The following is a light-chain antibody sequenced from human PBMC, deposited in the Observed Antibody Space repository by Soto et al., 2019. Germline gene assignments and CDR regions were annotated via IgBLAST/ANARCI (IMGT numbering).Light chain of an antibody. J-gene: IGKJ1*01. CDR2: DAS. CDR1: QSIGDN. V-gene: IGKV1-5*01. CDR3: QQYNGYSRT. Sequence: DIQMTQSPSSLSASVGDRVTITCRASQSIGDNLNWYQQKPGTAPNLLIYDASSLESGVPSRFSGSGSGTEFALTISSLQPDDFSTYYCQQYNGYSRTFGQGTKV.